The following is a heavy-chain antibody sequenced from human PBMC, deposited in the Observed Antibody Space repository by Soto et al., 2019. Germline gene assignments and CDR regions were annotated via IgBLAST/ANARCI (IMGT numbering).Heavy chain of an antibody. D-gene: IGHD3-22*01. CDR3: ASKDYYDSSGYYYGIPYYFDY. CDR1: GLSVVGSY. V-gene: IGHV3-53*01. CDR2: VYPDDNT. J-gene: IGHJ4*02. Sequence: GGSLRLSCAASGLSVVGSYMSWFRQSEQKGLEWISVVYPDDNTYYAESVRGRFTISRDRSKNTLYLQMNSLRAEDTAVYYCASKDYYDSSGYYYGIPYYFDYWGQGTLVTVSS.